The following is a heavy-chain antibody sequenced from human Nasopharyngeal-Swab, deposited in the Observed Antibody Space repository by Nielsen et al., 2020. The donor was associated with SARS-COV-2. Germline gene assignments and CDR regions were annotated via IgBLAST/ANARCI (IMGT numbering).Heavy chain of an antibody. V-gene: IGHV3-30*04. Sequence: GGSLRLSCAASGFTFSGYAIHWVRQAPGKGLEWVAVLSYDGRSTFYADSVKGRFPISSDNSKSTLYLQMNTLGAEDTAVYYCAIEPGNRVVTGSDAFDIWGQGTMVTVSS. CDR3: AIEPGNRVVTGSDAFDI. CDR2: LSYDGRST. D-gene: IGHD6-19*01. CDR1: GFTFSGYA. J-gene: IGHJ3*02.